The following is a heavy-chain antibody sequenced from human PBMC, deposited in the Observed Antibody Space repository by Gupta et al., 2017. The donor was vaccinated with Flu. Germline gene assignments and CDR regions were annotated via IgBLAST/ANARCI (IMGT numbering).Heavy chain of an antibody. J-gene: IGHJ5*02. V-gene: IGHV3-9*01. CDR1: GFRFDDYA. CDR2: ITWNSGRI. Sequence: EVQLVESGGGLVQPGRSLKLSGAACGFRFDDYARHWVRQAPGKGLEWVSGITWNSGRIGYADSVKGRFTISRDNAKKYLYLQMNSLGAEDTALYYCARDPEYSSSWYGRWFDPWGQGTLVTVSS. D-gene: IGHD6-13*01. CDR3: ARDPEYSSSWYGRWFDP.